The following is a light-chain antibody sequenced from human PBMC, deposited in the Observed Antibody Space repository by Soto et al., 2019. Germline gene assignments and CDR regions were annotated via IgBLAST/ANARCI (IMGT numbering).Light chain of an antibody. CDR3: NSYTTSNTLV. Sequence: QSALTQPASVSGSPGQSITISCTGTSSDVGGYNYVSWYQQHPGKAPKLLIYKVSNRPSGVSNRFSGSKSGSTASLTISGLQADDEAVYYCNSYTTSNTLVFGGGTKVTVL. J-gene: IGLJ2*01. CDR1: SSDVGGYNY. V-gene: IGLV2-14*03. CDR2: KVS.